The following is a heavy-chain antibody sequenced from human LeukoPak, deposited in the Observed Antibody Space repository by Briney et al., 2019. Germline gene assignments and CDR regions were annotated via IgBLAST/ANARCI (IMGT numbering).Heavy chain of an antibody. Sequence: GGSLRLSCAASGFTFSTYAMSWVRQAPGKGLEWVSYISSSSSTIYYADSVKGRFTISRDNSKNMLYLQMNSLRAEDTAVYYCARAVTGTTIFLDYWGQGTLVTVSS. V-gene: IGHV3-48*01. D-gene: IGHD1-7*01. CDR1: GFTFSTYA. CDR3: ARAVTGTTIFLDY. J-gene: IGHJ4*02. CDR2: ISSSSSTI.